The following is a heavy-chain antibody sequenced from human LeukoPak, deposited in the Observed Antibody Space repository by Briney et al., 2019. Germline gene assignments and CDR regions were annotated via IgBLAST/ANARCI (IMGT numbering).Heavy chain of an antibody. CDR1: GFTFSNYG. J-gene: IGHJ4*02. CDR3: ARAPYGDLDY. CDR2: ISSSSSTI. V-gene: IGHV3-48*01. Sequence: GGSLRLSCAASGFTFSNYGMNWVRQAPGKGLEWVSYISSSSSTIYYADSVKGRFTISRDNAENSLYLQMNSLRAEDTAVYYCARAPYGDLDYWGQGTLVTVSS. D-gene: IGHD4-17*01.